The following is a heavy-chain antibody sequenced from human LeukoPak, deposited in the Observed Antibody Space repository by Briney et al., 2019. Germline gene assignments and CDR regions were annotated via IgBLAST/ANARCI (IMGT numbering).Heavy chain of an antibody. CDR1: GGSINNYH. CDR3: ARAARYCSGGTCYDY. Sequence: PSETLSLTCTVSGGSINNYHWSWIRQPPGKGLEWIGYIYYSGSTNYNPSLESRVTISVDTSKNQFSLKLSSVTAADTAVYYCARAARYCSGGTCYDYWGQGTLVTVSS. V-gene: IGHV4-59*08. D-gene: IGHD2-15*01. CDR2: IYYSGST. J-gene: IGHJ4*02.